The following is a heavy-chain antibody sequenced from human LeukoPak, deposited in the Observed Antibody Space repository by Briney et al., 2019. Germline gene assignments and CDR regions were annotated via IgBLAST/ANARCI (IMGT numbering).Heavy chain of an antibody. CDR2: ISGSGGST. J-gene: IGHJ1*01. CDR3: AKTYSSSWSEYFQH. Sequence: GGSLRLSCAASGFTFSSYAMSWVRQAPGKGLEWVSAISGSGGSTYYADSVKGRFTISRDNSKNTLYLQMNSLRAEDSAVYYCAKTYSSSWSEYFQHWGQGTLVTVSS. D-gene: IGHD6-13*01. CDR1: GFTFSSYA. V-gene: IGHV3-23*01.